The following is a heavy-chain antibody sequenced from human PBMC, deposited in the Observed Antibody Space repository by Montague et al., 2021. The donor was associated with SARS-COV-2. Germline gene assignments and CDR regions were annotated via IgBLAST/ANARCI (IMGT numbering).Heavy chain of an antibody. CDR2: THQWGGT. CDR3: ARHGLEGANTCYFGLDV. D-gene: IGHD1-26*01. Sequence: SETLSLTCAVSGDSINSEHWWSWVRQPPGKGLEWIVETHQWGGTNYNPSLRRRGSILDNSKNQFSLNLSSVTAADTAIYYCARHGLEGANTCYFGLDVWGQGTTVTVSS. V-gene: IGHV4-4*02. CDR1: GDSINSEHW. J-gene: IGHJ6*02.